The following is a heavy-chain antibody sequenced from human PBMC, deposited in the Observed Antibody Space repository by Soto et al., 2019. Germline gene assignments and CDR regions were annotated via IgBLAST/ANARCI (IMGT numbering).Heavy chain of an antibody. J-gene: IGHJ6*02. CDR3: ARSASITTYATGGAVRYYYGMDV. CDR2: INPNSGGT. CDR1: GYTFTDYY. Sequence: ASVKVSCKASGYTFTDYYMHWVRQAPGQGLEWMGWINPNSGGTNYAQKFQGWVTMTRDTSISTAYMELSRLRSDDTAVYYCARSASITTYATGGAVRYYYGMDVWGQGTTVTVSS. D-gene: IGHD3-3*01. V-gene: IGHV1-2*04.